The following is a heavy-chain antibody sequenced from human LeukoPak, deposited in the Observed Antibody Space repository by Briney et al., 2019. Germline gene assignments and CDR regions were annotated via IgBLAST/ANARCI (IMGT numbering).Heavy chain of an antibody. CDR1: GYTFTSYD. V-gene: IGHV1-8*01. CDR2: MNPNSGNT. J-gene: IGHJ6*02. CDR3: ASGPPRTYSSGSVFRNYGMDV. D-gene: IGHD3-10*01. Sequence: ASVKVSCKASGYTFTSYDINWVRQATGQGLEWMGWMNPNSGNTGYAQKFQRRVTMTRNIAISTAYMDLSSLRSEDTAVYYCASGPPRTYSSGSVFRNYGMDVWGQGTTVTVSS.